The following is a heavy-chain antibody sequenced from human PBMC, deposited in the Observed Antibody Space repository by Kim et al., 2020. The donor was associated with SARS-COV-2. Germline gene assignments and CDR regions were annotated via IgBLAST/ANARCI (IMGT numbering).Heavy chain of an antibody. CDR3: ARHRLLRGVVPTWFDP. D-gene: IGHD3-10*01. J-gene: IGHJ5*02. Sequence: SETLSLTCSVSGGSVSYVLDYWAWIRQPPGKGLEWIGTIFYTGNTYYSPSLRGRVTISVDTSKNQFSLKFDSLTVADTAVYYCARHRLLRGVVPTWFDPWGQGTLVTVSS. V-gene: IGHV4-39*01. CDR2: IFYTGNT. CDR1: GGSVSYVLDY.